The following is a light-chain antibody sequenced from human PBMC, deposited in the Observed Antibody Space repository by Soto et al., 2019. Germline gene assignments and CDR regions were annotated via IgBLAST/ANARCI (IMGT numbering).Light chain of an antibody. CDR2: DAS. Sequence: EIAMTQSPATLSVSPGERATLSCRASQSVSSKLGWYQQQPGQAPRLLICDASTRATGIPARVSRSGFGTEFTVTMSCLQSEDFAVYYGQQFNSSPRTFGQGTKVEIK. CDR3: QQFNSSPRT. J-gene: IGKJ1*01. V-gene: IGKV3-15*01. CDR1: QSVSSK.